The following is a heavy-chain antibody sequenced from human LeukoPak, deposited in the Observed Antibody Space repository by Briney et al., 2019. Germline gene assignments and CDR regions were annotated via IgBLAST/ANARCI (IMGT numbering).Heavy chain of an antibody. V-gene: IGHV3-7*01. CDR2: IKQDGSEK. D-gene: IGHD1-26*01. Sequence: GGSLRLSCAASGFTFSSYWMSWVRQAPGKGLEWVANIKQDGSEKYYVDSVKGRFTISRDNAKNSLYLQMNSLRAEDTAVYYCARGPKGATDYYYYYMDVWGKGTTVTVSS. CDR1: GFTFSSYW. J-gene: IGHJ6*03. CDR3: ARGPKGATDYYYYYMDV.